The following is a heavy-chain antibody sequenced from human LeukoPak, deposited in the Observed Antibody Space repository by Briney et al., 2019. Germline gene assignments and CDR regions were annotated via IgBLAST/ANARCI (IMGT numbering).Heavy chain of an antibody. D-gene: IGHD3-9*01. CDR1: GYTFTGYY. Sequence: ASVKVSCKASGYTFTGYYIHWVRQAPGQGLEWMGWISAYNGNTNYAQKLQGRVTMTTDTSTSTAYMELRSLRSDDTAVYYCARIHVLRYFDWLLSYLDYWGQGTLVTVSS. J-gene: IGHJ4*02. V-gene: IGHV1-18*04. CDR3: ARIHVLRYFDWLLSYLDY. CDR2: ISAYNGNT.